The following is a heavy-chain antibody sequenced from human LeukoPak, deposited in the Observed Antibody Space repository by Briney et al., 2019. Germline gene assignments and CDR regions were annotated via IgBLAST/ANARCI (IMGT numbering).Heavy chain of an antibody. Sequence: GGSLRLSCAASGFSFRSFEMSWVRQAPGKGLECISYISSGGGTIYHADSVKGRFTISRDNANNSLYLQMNSLRAEDTAIYYCARSTERSDPYFYYGIDVWGQGTTVTVSS. J-gene: IGHJ6*02. D-gene: IGHD1-26*01. CDR2: ISSGGGTI. CDR1: GFSFRSFE. CDR3: ARSTERSDPYFYYGIDV. V-gene: IGHV3-48*03.